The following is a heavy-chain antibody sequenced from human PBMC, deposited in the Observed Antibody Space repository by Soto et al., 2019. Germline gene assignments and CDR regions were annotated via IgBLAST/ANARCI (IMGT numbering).Heavy chain of an antibody. Sequence: QVQLQESGPGLVKPSQTLSLTCTVSGGSISSGGYYWSWIRQHPGKGLEWIGYIYYSGSTYYNPSLKSRVTISVDTSKNQFSLKLSSVTAADTAVYYCARIRCSGGSCYSHYYYYGMDVWGQGTTVTVSS. CDR2: IYYSGST. CDR1: GGSISSGGYY. D-gene: IGHD2-15*01. J-gene: IGHJ6*02. V-gene: IGHV4-31*03. CDR3: ARIRCSGGSCYSHYYYYGMDV.